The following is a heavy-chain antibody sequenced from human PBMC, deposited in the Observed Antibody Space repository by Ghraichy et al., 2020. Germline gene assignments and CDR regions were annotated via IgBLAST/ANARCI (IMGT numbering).Heavy chain of an antibody. V-gene: IGHV4-4*02. CDR1: GDSIISNNW. D-gene: IGHD2-2*01. Sequence: SETLSLTCAVSGDSIISNNWWCWVRQPPGKGLEWRVEIFHSGSTNYNPSLKSRITISLDKSKNQFSLKMTSVTAADTAVYYCAREIDQLRYFDSWGQGTLVTVSS. CDR3: AREIDQLRYFDS. CDR2: IFHSGST. J-gene: IGHJ4*02.